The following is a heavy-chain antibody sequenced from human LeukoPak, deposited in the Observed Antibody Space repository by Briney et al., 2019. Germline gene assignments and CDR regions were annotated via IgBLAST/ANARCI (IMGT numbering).Heavy chain of an antibody. J-gene: IGHJ4*02. CDR2: ITSSSYT. D-gene: IGHD2-15*01. CDR1: VYTFSDYY. CDR3: ARLVVVAATPGYFDY. Sequence: KPGGSLRLSCAASVYTFSDYYMSWVRQAPGKGLEWVSYITSSSYTNYADSVKDRFTISRDNAKNSLYLQMNSLRAEDTAIYYCARLVVVAATPGYFDYWGQGTLVTVSS. V-gene: IGHV3-11*06.